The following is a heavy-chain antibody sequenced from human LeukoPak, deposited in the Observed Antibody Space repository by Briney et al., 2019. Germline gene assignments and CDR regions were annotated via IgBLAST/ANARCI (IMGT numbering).Heavy chain of an antibody. Sequence: GGSLRLSCAASGFTFSSYAMSWVRQAPGKGLEWVSAISGSGGSTYYADSVKGRFTISRDNSKNTLYLQMNSLRAEDTAVYYCAKDPPGYCSGGSCGNFDYWGQGTLATVSS. CDR2: ISGSGGST. CDR3: AKDPPGYCSGGSCGNFDY. CDR1: GFTFSSYA. D-gene: IGHD2-15*01. J-gene: IGHJ4*02. V-gene: IGHV3-23*01.